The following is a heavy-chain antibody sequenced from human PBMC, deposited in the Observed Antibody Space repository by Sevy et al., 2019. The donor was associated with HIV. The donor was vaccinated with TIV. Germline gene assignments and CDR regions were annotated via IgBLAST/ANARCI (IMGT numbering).Heavy chain of an antibody. CDR3: AKARERLGNYGDPLDV. D-gene: IGHD4-17*01. V-gene: IGHV3-23*01. CDR2: ISGSGGST. Sequence: GGSLRLSCAASGFTFSSYAMSWVRQAPGKGLEWVSAISGSGGSTYYADSVKGRFTISRDNSKNTLYLQMNSLRAEDTAVYYWAKARERLGNYGDPLDVWGQGTLVTVSS. CDR1: GFTFSSYA. J-gene: IGHJ4*02.